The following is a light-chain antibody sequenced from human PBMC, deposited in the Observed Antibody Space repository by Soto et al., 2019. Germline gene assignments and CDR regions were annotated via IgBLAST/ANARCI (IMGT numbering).Light chain of an antibody. V-gene: IGKV1-5*03. J-gene: IGKJ1*01. Sequence: DIQMTQSPSTLSASVGDRVTITCRASQSVSSWVAWYHLKPGKAPKLLIYKASTLETGVPSRFSGSGSRTEFTLTISSLLPDDFATYYCQHYASFSGTFGQGTKVEIK. CDR2: KAS. CDR1: QSVSSW. CDR3: QHYASFSGT.